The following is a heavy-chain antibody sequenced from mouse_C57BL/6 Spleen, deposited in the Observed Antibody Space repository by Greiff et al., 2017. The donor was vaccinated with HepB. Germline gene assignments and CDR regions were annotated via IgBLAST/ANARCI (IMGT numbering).Heavy chain of an antibody. CDR1: GFNIKDDY. CDR3: TGFHFDY. Sequence: EVQLQQSGAELVRPGASVKLSCTASGFNIKDDYMHWVKQRPEQGLEWIGWIDPENGDTEYASKFQGKATITADTSSNTAYLQLSSLTSEDTAVYYCTGFHFDYWGQGTTLTVSS. V-gene: IGHV14-4*01. CDR2: IDPENGDT. J-gene: IGHJ2*01. D-gene: IGHD3-1*01.